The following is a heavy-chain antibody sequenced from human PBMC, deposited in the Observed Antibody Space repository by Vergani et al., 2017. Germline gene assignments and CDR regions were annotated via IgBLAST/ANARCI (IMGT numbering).Heavy chain of an antibody. J-gene: IGHJ6*02. CDR3: AKALDIVVVPAAMEMDV. D-gene: IGHD2-2*03. CDR1: GFTFDDYT. CDR2: ISWDGGST. Sequence: EVQLVESGGVVVQPGGSLRLSCAASGFTFDDYTMHWVRQAPGKGLEWVSLISWDGGSTYYADSVKGRFTISRDNSKNSLYLQMNSLRTEDTALYYCAKALDIVVVPAAMEMDVWGQGTTVTVSS. V-gene: IGHV3-43*01.